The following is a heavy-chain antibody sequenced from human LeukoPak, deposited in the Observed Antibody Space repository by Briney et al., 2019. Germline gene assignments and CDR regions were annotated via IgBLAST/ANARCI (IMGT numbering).Heavy chain of an antibody. D-gene: IGHD4-17*01. CDR2: ITSSGSTT. CDR3: ARDPDYGDPE. Sequence: GGTLRLSCVVSGFTFSDHYMSWFRLPPAKGLEWLSYITSSGSTTDYADSVKGRFTISRDNAKNSMFLQMNSLRPEDTAVYYCARDPDYGDPEWGQGTLVTVSS. V-gene: IGHV3-11*01. J-gene: IGHJ4*02. CDR1: GFTFSDHY.